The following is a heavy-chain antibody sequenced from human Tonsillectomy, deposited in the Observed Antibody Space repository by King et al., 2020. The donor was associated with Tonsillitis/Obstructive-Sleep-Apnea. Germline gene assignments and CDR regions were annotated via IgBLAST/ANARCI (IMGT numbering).Heavy chain of an antibody. V-gene: IGHV1-3*01. D-gene: IGHD1-1*01. CDR3: ARGTSIAGLEPLDY. CDR2: INAGNGNT. CDR1: GYTFTSYS. Sequence: VQLVQSGAEVKKPGASVMVSCKASGYTFTSYSIHWVRQAPGQRLEWMGWINAGNGNTKYSQRLQGRVTITRDTSATTTYMELSSLRSEDTALYYCARGTSIAGLEPLDYWGQGTLVTVSS. J-gene: IGHJ4*02.